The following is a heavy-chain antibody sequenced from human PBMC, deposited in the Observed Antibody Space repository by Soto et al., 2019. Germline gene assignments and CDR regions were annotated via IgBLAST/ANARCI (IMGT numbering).Heavy chain of an antibody. V-gene: IGHV1-18*01. J-gene: IGHJ6*03. CDR3: ARVHPPPYYYYMDV. CDR2: ISAYNGST. CDR1: GYTFTSYG. Sequence: GASVKVSCKASGYTFTSYGISWVRQAPGQGLEWMGWISAYNGSTNYAQKLQGRVTMTTDTSTSTAYLELRSLRSDDTAVYYCARVHPPPYYYYMDVWGKGTTVTVSS.